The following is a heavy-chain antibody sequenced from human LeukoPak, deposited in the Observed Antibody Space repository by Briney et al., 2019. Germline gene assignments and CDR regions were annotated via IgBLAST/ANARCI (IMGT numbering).Heavy chain of an antibody. CDR3: AKVWFGEDAYLDF. CDR2: ISGTGGST. D-gene: IGHD3-10*01. CDR1: GFTFSSYA. J-gene: IGHJ4*02. V-gene: IGHV3-23*01. Sequence: GGSLRLSCAASGFTFSSYAMSWVRQAPGKGLEWVSGISGTGGSTYYADSVKGRFTISRDNSKNTLYLQINSLRAEDTAVYFCAKVWFGEDAYLDFWGQGTLVTVSS.